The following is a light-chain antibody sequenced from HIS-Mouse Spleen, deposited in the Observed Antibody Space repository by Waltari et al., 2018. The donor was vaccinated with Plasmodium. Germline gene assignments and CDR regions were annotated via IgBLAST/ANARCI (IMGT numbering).Light chain of an antibody. V-gene: IGKV1-8*01. Sequence: AIRMTQSPSSFSASTGDRVTITCRASQGISSYLAWYQQKPGKAPKLLIDAASTLQSGVPSRFSGSGSATDFTLTISCLQSEDFVTYYCQQYYSYLLTFGGGTKVEIK. CDR2: AAS. J-gene: IGKJ4*01. CDR1: QGISSY. CDR3: QQYYSYLLT.